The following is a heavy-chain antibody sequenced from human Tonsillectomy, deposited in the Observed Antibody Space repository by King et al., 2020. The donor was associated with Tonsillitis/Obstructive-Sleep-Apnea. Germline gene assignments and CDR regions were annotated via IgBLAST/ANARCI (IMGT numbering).Heavy chain of an antibody. CDR1: GGSISSGGYY. J-gene: IGHJ4*02. CDR3: ARGPLTHPPKYCSSTSCSRVAR. Sequence: QLQESGPGLVKPSQTLSLTCTVSGGSISSGGYYWSWIRQHPGKGLGWIGYIYYSGSTYYNPSLKSRVTISVDTSKNQFSLKLSSVTAAATAVYYCARGPLTHPPKYCSSTSCSRVARWGQGTLVTVSS. CDR2: IYYSGST. D-gene: IGHD2-2*01. V-gene: IGHV4-31*03.